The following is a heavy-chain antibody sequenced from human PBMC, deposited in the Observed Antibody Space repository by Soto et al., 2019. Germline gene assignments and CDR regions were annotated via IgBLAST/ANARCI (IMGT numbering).Heavy chain of an antibody. CDR1: GYTFTGYY. V-gene: IGHV1-2*02. J-gene: IGHJ4*02. CDR3: ARVGSLLSGSYGPYFDY. D-gene: IGHD1-26*01. Sequence: ASVKVSCKASGYTFTGYYMHWVRQAPGQGLEWMGWINPNSGGTNYAQKFQGRVTMTRDTSISTAYMELSRLRSDDTAVYYCARVGSLLSGSYGPYFDYWGQGTLVTVSS. CDR2: INPNSGGT.